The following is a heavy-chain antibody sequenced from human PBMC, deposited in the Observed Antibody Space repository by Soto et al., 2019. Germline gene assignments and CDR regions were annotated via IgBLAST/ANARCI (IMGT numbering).Heavy chain of an antibody. J-gene: IGHJ3*02. CDR3: ARAKAVVIAALDI. CDR1: VFMFNNSG. D-gene: IGHD2-21*01. CDR2: VSDNGGSRGGT. V-gene: IGHV3-23*01. Sequence: GGSLLISCKSSVFMFNNSGMTWVRQARGQGLQWVASVSDNGGSRGGTYYADSVKGRFTISIDNSKNTLYLQLDSLTGGDTAVYYCARAKAVVIAALDIWGQGTMVTVSS.